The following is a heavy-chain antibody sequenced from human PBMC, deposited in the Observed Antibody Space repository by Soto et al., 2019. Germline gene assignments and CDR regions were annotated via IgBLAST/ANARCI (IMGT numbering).Heavy chain of an antibody. CDR1: GFTFSNYA. CDR2: ISGGGGSS. D-gene: IGHD2-21*02. Sequence: EVQLLESGGGLVQTGGSLRLSCAASGFTFSNYAMSWVRQAPGKGLEWVSGISGGGGSSYQADSVKGRFTISRDNSKNSLYLQINSLRAEDTAVYYYAHNCGVDCHSVFFYWGEGTLVIVSS. V-gene: IGHV3-23*01. J-gene: IGHJ4*02. CDR3: AHNCGVDCHSVFFY.